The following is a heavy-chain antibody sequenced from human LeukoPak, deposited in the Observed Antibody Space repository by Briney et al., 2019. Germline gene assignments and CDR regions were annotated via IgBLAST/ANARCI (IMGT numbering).Heavy chain of an antibody. D-gene: IGHD5-12*01. CDR2: ISYDGSNK. Sequence: PGRSLRLSCAASGFTFSSYGMHWVRQAPGKGLEWVAVISYDGSNKYYADSVKGRFTISRDNAKNSLFLQMNSLRTEDTAVYYCAKGYGSYAGALDYWGQGTLVTVSS. CDR1: GFTFSSYG. V-gene: IGHV3-30*18. CDR3: AKGYGSYAGALDY. J-gene: IGHJ4*02.